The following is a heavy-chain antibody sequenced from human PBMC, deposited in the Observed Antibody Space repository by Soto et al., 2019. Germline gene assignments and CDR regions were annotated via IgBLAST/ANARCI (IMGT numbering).Heavy chain of an antibody. CDR1: GFTFNTKW. Sequence: EVDLVESGGGLVQPGGSLRLSCVASGFTFNTKWMNWVRQAPGKGLEWVANIRGDGNEEFYADSVKGRFTISRDNARNSLYLQMNGLRVDDTAVYYCATETLEGVTDWDYWGQGIQVTVSS. V-gene: IGHV3-7*01. D-gene: IGHD3-3*01. CDR2: IRGDGNEE. J-gene: IGHJ4*02. CDR3: ATETLEGVTDWDY.